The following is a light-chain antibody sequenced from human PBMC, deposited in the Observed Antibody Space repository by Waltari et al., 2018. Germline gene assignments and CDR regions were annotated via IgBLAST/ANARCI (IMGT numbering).Light chain of an antibody. CDR2: WAS. V-gene: IGKV4-1*01. CDR3: QQYYSTPLT. CDR1: QSVVYSSNNKNY. J-gene: IGKJ4*01. Sequence: DIVLTKSADSMARSLGLKATINRRSSQSVVYSSNNKNYLAWYQQKPGQPPKLLIYWASTRESGVPDRFSGSGSGTDFTLTISSLQAEDVAVYYCQQYYSTPLTFGGGTKVEI.